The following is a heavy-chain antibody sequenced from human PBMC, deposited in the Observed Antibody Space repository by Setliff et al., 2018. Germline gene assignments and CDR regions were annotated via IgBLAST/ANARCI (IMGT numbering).Heavy chain of an antibody. V-gene: IGHV1-69*13. CDR3: ARDRFYNSWSGTSITAPHDAFDI. J-gene: IGHJ3*02. D-gene: IGHD3-3*01. CDR1: GGTFNSYA. Sequence: GASVKVSCKASGGTFNSYAISWVRQAPGQGLEWMGEIIPIFGSANYARKFQGRVTVTADESTSTAYMELRSLRSEDRAVYFCARDRFYNSWSGTSITAPHDAFDIWGQGTMVTVSS. CDR2: IIPIFGSA.